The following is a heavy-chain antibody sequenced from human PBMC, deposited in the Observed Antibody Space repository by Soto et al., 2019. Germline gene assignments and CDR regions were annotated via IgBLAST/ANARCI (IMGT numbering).Heavy chain of an antibody. CDR2: ISSSSSYI. D-gene: IGHD2-15*01. J-gene: IGHJ6*02. V-gene: IGHV3-21*01. CDR3: ARDFATYCSGGSCYSLSFPSHYYGMDV. CDR1: GFTFSSYS. Sequence: PGGSLRLSCAASGFTFSSYSMNWVRQAPGKGLEWVSSISSSSSYIYYADSVKGRFTISRDNAKNSLYLQMNSLRAEDTAVYYCARDFATYCSGGSCYSLSFPSHYYGMDVWGQGTTVTVSS.